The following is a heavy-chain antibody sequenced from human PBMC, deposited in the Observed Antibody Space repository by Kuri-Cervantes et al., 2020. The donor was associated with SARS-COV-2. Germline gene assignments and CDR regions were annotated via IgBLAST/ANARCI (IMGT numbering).Heavy chain of an antibody. CDR2: IKSKTDGGTT. D-gene: IGHD1-26*01. J-gene: IGHJ5*02. V-gene: IGHV3-15*07. Sequence: GESLKISCAASGFTFSNAWMNWVRQAPGKGLEWVGRIKSKTDGGTTDYAAPVKGRFTISRDDSKNTLYLQMNSLKTEDTAVYYCTTDKGYSGSYFDWFDPWGQGTLVTVSS. CDR1: GFTFSNAW. CDR3: TTDKGYSGSYFDWFDP.